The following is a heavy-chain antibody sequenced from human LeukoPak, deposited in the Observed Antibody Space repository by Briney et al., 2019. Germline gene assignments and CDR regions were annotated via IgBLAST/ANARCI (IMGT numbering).Heavy chain of an antibody. D-gene: IGHD2-15*01. CDR3: ARELPRCCSGGSCYPPHP. V-gene: IGHV3-21*01. J-gene: IGHJ5*02. Sequence: GGSLRLSCAASGFTFSSYSMNWVRQAPGKGLEWVSSISSSSSYIYYADSVKGRFTISRDNAKNSLYLQMNSLRAEDTAVYYCARELPRCCSGGSCYPPHPWGQGTLVTVSS. CDR2: ISSSSSYI. CDR1: GFTFSSYS.